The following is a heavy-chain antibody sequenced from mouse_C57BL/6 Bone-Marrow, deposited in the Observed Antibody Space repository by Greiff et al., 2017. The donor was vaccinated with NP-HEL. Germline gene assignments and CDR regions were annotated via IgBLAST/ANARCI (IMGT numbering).Heavy chain of an antibody. CDR3: ARAGGLLRPDY. Sequence: VKLMESGAELARPGASVKLSCKASGYTFTSYGISWVKQRTGQGLEWIGEIYPRSGNTYYNEKFKGKAKLTADKSSSTAYMELRSLTSEDSAVYFCARAGGLLRPDYWGQGTTLTVSS. CDR1: GYTFTSYG. D-gene: IGHD1-2*01. CDR2: IYPRSGNT. J-gene: IGHJ2*01. V-gene: IGHV1-81*01.